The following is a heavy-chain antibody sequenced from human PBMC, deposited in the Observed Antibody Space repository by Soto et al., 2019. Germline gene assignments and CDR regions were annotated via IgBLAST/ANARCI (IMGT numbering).Heavy chain of an antibody. CDR1: GFIFATTA. CDR3: AAVMGSDYDYVWGSLSFDH. J-gene: IGHJ4*02. Sequence: VQLLQSGGGSVQPGGSLRLSCEASGFIFATTAMGWVRQAPGKGLEWVSTISGSGVRTYYADSVKGRFTISRGNSKNTLFLQRNSLRADDTAVYFCAAVMGSDYDYVWGSLSFDHWGQGALVTVST. V-gene: IGHV3-23*01. CDR2: ISGSGVRT. D-gene: IGHD3-16*01.